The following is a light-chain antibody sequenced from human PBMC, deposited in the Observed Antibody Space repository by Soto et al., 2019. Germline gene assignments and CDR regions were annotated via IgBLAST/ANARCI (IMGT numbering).Light chain of an antibody. CDR3: HQYGIPPFT. V-gene: IGKV3-20*01. CDR2: GAS. CDR1: QSVSSSY. J-gene: IGKJ3*01. Sequence: EIVLTQSPGTLSLSPGERATLSCRASQSVSSSYLAWYQQKPGQAPRLLIYGASSRASGIPDRFSGSGSGTDCTLTISRLEPEDFTGYYCHQYGIPPFTFSPGTKVDV.